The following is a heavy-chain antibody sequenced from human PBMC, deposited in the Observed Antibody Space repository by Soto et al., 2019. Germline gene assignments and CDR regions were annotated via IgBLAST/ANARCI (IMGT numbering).Heavy chain of an antibody. CDR2: MYFSGTT. V-gene: IGHV4-39*01. D-gene: IGHD5-18*01. CDR1: GASITTSLIY. CDR3: VRHHDTAMAYYNYYGMDV. J-gene: IGHJ6*01. Sequence: QLQLQESGPGLVKPSETLSLTCSVSGASITTSLIYWGWVRQSPGKSLEWIGSMYFSGTTYYNPSLKGLVTISGDTSKNQFSLKVTSVTAADTAIYYCVRHHDTAMAYYNYYGMDVWGQGTTVTVSS.